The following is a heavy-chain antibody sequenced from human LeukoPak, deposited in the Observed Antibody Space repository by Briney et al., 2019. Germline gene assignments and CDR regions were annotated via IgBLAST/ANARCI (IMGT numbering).Heavy chain of an antibody. CDR3: ARDKQGYYGSGSYPPHDAFDI. Sequence: PGGSLRLSCAASGFTFSSYEMNWVRQAPGKGLEWVSYISSSGSTIYYADSVKGRFTISRDNAKNSLYLQMNSLRAEDTAVYYCARDKQGYYGSGSYPPHDAFDIWGQGTMVTVSS. J-gene: IGHJ3*02. CDR2: ISSSGSTI. D-gene: IGHD3-10*01. V-gene: IGHV3-48*03. CDR1: GFTFSSYE.